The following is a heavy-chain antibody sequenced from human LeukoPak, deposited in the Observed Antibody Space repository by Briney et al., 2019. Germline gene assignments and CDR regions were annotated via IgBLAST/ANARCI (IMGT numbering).Heavy chain of an antibody. V-gene: IGHV3-21*01. J-gene: IGHJ4*02. Sequence: GGSLRLSCAASGFTFSSYSFNWVRQAPGKGLKWVSSISGSSDYRSYADSVKGRFTISRDNAKNSLYLQMNSLRAEDTAVCYCARDLARAGTTDPFVKWGQGTLATVSS. D-gene: IGHD1-7*01. CDR3: ARDLARAGTTDPFVK. CDR1: GFTFSSYS. CDR2: ISGSSDYR.